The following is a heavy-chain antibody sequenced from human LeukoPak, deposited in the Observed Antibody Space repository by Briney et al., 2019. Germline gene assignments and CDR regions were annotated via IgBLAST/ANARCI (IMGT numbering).Heavy chain of an antibody. CDR1: GGSMSSYY. V-gene: IGHV4-59*01. CDR2: IYYSGST. D-gene: IGHD4-17*01. Sequence: SETLSLTCTVSGGSMSSYYWSWIRQPPGEGLEWIGYIYYSGSTTYNPSLRSRVTMSIDTSKNQFSLKLTSVTAADTAVYHCARGANYGDYGLDAFDVWGQGTMVTVSS. J-gene: IGHJ3*01. CDR3: ARGANYGDYGLDAFDV.